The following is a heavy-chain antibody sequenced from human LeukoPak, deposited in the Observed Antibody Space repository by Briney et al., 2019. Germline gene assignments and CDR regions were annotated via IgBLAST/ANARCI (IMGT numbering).Heavy chain of an antibody. CDR1: GFTFSSYA. CDR2: ISNNGGYT. D-gene: IGHD2-15*01. CDR3: AKQLGYCSDGSCYFPY. V-gene: IGHV3-23*01. Sequence: GGSLRLSCTASGFTFSSYAMSWVRQAPGKGLEWVSAISNNGGYTYYADSVQGRFTISRDNSKSTLCLQMNSLRAEDTAVYYCAKQLGYCSDGSCYFPYWGQGTLVTVSS. J-gene: IGHJ4*02.